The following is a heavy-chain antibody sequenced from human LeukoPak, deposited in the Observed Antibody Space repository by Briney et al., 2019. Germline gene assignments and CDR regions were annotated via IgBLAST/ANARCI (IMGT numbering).Heavy chain of an antibody. CDR1: GGSISSGSYY. V-gene: IGHV4-61*02. Sequence: SETLSLTCTVSGGSISSGSYYWGWIRQPAGKGLEWIGRIYTSGSTNYNPSRKSRFTKSVDTSKHHFSLKLSSVTAADTAVYYCARDPIVVVPAAIYYYYGMDAWGQGTTVTVSS. CDR2: IYTSGST. J-gene: IGHJ6*02. D-gene: IGHD2-2*01. CDR3: ARDPIVVVPAAIYYYYGMDA.